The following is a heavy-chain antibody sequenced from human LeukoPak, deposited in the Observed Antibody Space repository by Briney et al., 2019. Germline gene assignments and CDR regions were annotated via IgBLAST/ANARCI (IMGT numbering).Heavy chain of an antibody. D-gene: IGHD3-10*01. CDR3: ARQTGSGLFSLP. CDR2: IYFSGGT. CDR1: GDSISCSNCY. V-gene: IGHV4-39*01. J-gene: IGHJ4*02. Sequence: SETLSLTCTVSGDSISCSNCYWGWIRQPPWKGLEWIGSIYFSGGTYYNASLKSRVTISVDTSKNQFSLKLSSVTAADTAVYYCARQTGSGLFSLPGGQGTLVTVSS.